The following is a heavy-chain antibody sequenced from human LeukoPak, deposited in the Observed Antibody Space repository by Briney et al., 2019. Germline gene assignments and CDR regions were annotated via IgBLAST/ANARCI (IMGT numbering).Heavy chain of an antibody. J-gene: IGHJ3*02. V-gene: IGHV3-23*01. CDR2: ISGSGGST. CDR1: GFTFSSYA. Sequence: GGSLRLSRAASGFTFSSYAMSWVRQAPGKGLEWASAISGSGGSTYYADSVKGRFTISRDNSKNTLYLQMNSLRAEDTAVYYCAKDWAMIVVVITRVAFDIWGQGTMVAVSS. CDR3: AKDWAMIVVVITRVAFDI. D-gene: IGHD3-22*01.